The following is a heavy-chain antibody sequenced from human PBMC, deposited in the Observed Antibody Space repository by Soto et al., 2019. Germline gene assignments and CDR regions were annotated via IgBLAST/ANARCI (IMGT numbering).Heavy chain of an antibody. D-gene: IGHD1-1*01. CDR1: GFTFTKAW. J-gene: IGHJ6*02. V-gene: IGHV3-15*01. CDR2: IKRNTDAGTA. Sequence: PGGSLRLSCAASGFTFTKAWMNWVRQAPGKGLEWVGRIKRNTDAGTADYATPVEGRFSISGDDSKNMVYLQLNNLKTEDTAVYYCTTDLHFKGNEHLYGVDVWGQGTTVTVSS. CDR3: TTDLHFKGNEHLYGVDV.